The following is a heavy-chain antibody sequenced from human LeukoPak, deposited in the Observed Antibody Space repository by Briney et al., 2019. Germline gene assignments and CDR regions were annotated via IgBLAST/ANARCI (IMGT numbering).Heavy chain of an antibody. CDR3: AIPPGDIAVAGRSFDY. CDR2: IYYSGST. J-gene: IGHJ4*02. CDR1: GGSISSYY. Sequence: PSETLSLTCTVSGGSISSYYWSWIRQPPGKGLEWIGYIYYSGSTNYNPSLKSRVTISVDTSKNQFSLKLSSVTAADTAVYYCAIPPGDIAVAGRSFDYWGQGTLVTVSS. D-gene: IGHD6-19*01. V-gene: IGHV4-59*12.